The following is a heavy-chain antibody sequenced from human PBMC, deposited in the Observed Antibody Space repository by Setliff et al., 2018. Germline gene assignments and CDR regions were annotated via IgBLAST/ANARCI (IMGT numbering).Heavy chain of an antibody. CDR3: AREVLDYDSGTRGYFDY. Sequence: KPSETLSLTCTVSGGSISSSNFYWGWIRQPPGKGLEWIGTIYYTGTTYYNPSLKSRVTISIDTSTNQVSLKVNSVTAADTALYYCAREVLDYDSGTRGYFDYWGQGILVTVSS. D-gene: IGHD3-10*01. V-gene: IGHV4-39*07. J-gene: IGHJ4*02. CDR2: IYYTGTT. CDR1: GGSISSSNFY.